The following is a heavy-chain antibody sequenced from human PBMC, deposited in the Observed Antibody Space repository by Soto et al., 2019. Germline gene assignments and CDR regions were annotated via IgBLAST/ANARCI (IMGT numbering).Heavy chain of an antibody. D-gene: IGHD2-8*02. V-gene: IGHV3-30*18. J-gene: IGHJ4*02. Sequence: GGSLRLSCAASGFTFSSYGMHWVRQAPGKGLEWVAVISYDGSNKYYADSVKGRFTISRDNSKNTLYLQMNSLRAEDTAVYYCAKVIRREPRLPSSVVYAILGPFDYWGQGTLVTVSS. CDR2: ISYDGSNK. CDR1: GFTFSSYG. CDR3: AKVIRREPRLPSSVVYAILGPFDY.